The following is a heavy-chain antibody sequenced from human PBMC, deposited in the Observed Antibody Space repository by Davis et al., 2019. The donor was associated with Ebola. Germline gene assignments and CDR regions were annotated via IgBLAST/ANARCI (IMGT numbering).Heavy chain of an antibody. CDR3: VRGGGDLDY. J-gene: IGHJ4*02. CDR1: AFTFSNYW. V-gene: IGHV3-74*01. D-gene: IGHD2-21*02. CDR2: INSDGSST. Sequence: GESLKISCAASAFTFSNYWMYWVRQAPGEGLMCVSRINSDGSSTSYADSVKGRFTISRDNAKNTLYLQMNSLRAEDTAVYYCVRGGGDLDYWGQGTLLTVSS.